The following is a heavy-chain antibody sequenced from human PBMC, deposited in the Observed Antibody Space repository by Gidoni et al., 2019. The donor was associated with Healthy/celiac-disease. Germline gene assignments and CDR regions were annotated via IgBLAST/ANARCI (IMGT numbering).Heavy chain of an antibody. D-gene: IGHD3-10*01. J-gene: IGHJ4*02. CDR1: GGSFSGYY. V-gene: IGHV4-34*01. CDR3: ARVTYYYGSGSYYKGIWPIMGFDY. Sequence: QVQLQQWGAGLLKPSETLSLTCAVYGGSFSGYYWRWIRQPPGKGLEWIGEINHSGSTNYNPSLKSRVTISVDTSKNQFSLKLSSVTAADTAVYYCARVTYYYGSGSYYKGIWPIMGFDYWGQGTLVTVSS. CDR2: INHSGST.